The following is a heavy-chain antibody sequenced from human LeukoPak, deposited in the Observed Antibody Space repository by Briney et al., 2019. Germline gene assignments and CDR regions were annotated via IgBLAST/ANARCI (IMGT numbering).Heavy chain of an antibody. J-gene: IGHJ6*02. Sequence: GGSLRLSCAPPGFTVSSNYMSWVRQARRKGLEWVSFIYSVGSTNYADSVKGRFTFSRDNSKNTLYLQINSLRAKTRAVNTCARDSDILTGRGMDVWGQGTTVTVSS. CDR3: ARDSDILTGRGMDV. V-gene: IGHV3-53*01. CDR1: GFTVSSNY. D-gene: IGHD3-9*01. CDR2: IYSVGST.